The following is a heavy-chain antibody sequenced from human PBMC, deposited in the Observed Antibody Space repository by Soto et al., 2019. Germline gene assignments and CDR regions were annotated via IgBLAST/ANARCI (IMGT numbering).Heavy chain of an antibody. CDR2: ISAYNGNK. CDR3: ARDLGQQLFDY. V-gene: IGHV1-18*01. Sequence: ASVKVSCKDSGYTITSCGISWVRQAPGQGLEWMGWISAYNGNKKYAQKLQGRVTMTTDTSTSTAYMELRSLRSDDTAVYYCARDLGQQLFDYWGQGTLVTVSS. D-gene: IGHD6-13*01. CDR1: GYTITSCG. J-gene: IGHJ4*02.